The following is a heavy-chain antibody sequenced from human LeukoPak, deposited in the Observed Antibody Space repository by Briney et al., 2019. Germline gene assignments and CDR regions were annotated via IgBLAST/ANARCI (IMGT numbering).Heavy chain of an antibody. J-gene: IGHJ3*02. CDR2: ISYDARDE. CDR3: AREGRDTMVRGVISPRAFDI. Sequence: GGSLRLSCVASGFSFRSYAMHWVRQAPGRGLEWLAFISYDARDEYYADSVKGRFTISRDNSKNTLYLQMNSLRAEDTAVYYCAREGRDTMVRGVISPRAFDIWGQGTMVTVSS. V-gene: IGHV3-30*04. CDR1: GFSFRSYA. D-gene: IGHD3-10*01.